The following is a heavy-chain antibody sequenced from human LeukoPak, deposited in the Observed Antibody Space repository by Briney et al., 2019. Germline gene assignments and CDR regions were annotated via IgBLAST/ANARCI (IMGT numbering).Heavy chain of an antibody. D-gene: IGHD6-13*01. CDR1: GYTFTGYY. J-gene: IGHJ3*02. CDR3: ASLVLAAAGTDAFDI. V-gene: IGHV1-2*02. Sequence: ASVKVSCKASGYTFTGYYMHWVRQAPGQGLEWMGWINPNSGGTNYAQKFQGRVTMTRDTSISTAYMELSRLRSDDTAVYYCASLVLAAAGTDAFDIWGQGTMVTVSS. CDR2: INPNSGGT.